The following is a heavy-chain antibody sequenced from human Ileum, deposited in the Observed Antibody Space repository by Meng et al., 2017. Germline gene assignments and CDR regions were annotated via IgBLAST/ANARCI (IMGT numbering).Heavy chain of an antibody. Sequence: QVQQVESGGGVVELGRYLRLSCAATGFTFSSFGMHWVRQAPGKGLEWVAYISYDGSNKQYADSVKGRFTISRDNSENTLYLQMSSLRSEDTAVYYCAKKMVGGWVPNDCWGQGTLVTVSS. D-gene: IGHD3-10*02. V-gene: IGHV3-30*18. J-gene: IGHJ4*02. CDR2: ISYDGSNK. CDR1: GFTFSSFG. CDR3: AKKMVGGWVPNDC.